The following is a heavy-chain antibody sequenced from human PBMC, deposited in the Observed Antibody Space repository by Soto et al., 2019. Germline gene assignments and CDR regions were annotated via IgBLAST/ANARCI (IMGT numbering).Heavy chain of an antibody. CDR1: GFTFSNAW. J-gene: IGHJ4*02. CDR2: FISKSNGGTI. Sequence: DVQLVESGGGLVKPGASLRLSCAASGFTFSNAWMNWVRQAPGKGLEWVGRFISKSNGGTIDYATPVKGRFTISRDDSKNTLYLQMNSLKTEDTAVYYCTTERSGSFENWGQGTLVTVSS. CDR3: TTERSGSFEN. V-gene: IGHV3-15*07.